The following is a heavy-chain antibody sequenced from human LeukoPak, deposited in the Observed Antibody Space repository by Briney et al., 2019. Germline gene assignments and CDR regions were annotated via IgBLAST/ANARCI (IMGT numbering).Heavy chain of an antibody. CDR3: ARVRDRSGYFYDFDY. CDR1: GGSINSYY. Sequence: SETLSLTCTVSGGSINSYYWSWIRQPPGTGLEWIGYIHYSGSTNYNPSLKSRATISVDTSKNQFSLKLSSVTAADTAVYYCARVRDRSGYFYDFDYWGQGTLVTVSS. CDR2: IHYSGST. J-gene: IGHJ4*02. D-gene: IGHD3-22*01. V-gene: IGHV4-59*01.